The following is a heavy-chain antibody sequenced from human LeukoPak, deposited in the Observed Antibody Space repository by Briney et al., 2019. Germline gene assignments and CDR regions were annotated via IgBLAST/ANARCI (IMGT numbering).Heavy chain of an antibody. CDR1: GFTFSNYW. Sequence: AGGSLRLSCAASGFTFSNYWMHWVRQPPGEGLVCVSRISSDGTTTTYADFVKGRFTISRDNAKNTLYLEMNSLRAEDTAVYYCARGYYYDSSAYGPFGAYWGQGTLVTVSS. CDR3: ARGYYYDSSAYGPFGAY. V-gene: IGHV3-74*01. D-gene: IGHD3-22*01. CDR2: ISSDGTTT. J-gene: IGHJ4*02.